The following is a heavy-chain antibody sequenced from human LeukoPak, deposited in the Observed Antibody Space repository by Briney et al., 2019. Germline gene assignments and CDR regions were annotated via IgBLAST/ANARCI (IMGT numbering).Heavy chain of an antibody. V-gene: IGHV4-59*01. CDR3: ASDSVDIVTTTQFDY. CDR1: GGSISSYY. D-gene: IGHD5-12*01. J-gene: IGHJ4*02. Sequence: SETLSLTCTVSGGSISSYYWSWLRQPPGQGLEWIGYIYYSGSTNYNPSLKSRVTISVDTSKHQFSLKLSSVTAADTAVYYCASDSVDIVTTTQFDYWGQGTLVTVSS. CDR2: IYYSGST.